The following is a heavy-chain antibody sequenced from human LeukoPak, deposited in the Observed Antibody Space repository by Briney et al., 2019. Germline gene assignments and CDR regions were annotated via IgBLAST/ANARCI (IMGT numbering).Heavy chain of an antibody. J-gene: IGHJ6*02. CDR3: ARHIVVVSANRHDYYYYGLDV. Sequence: SETLSLTCTVSGGSISSYYWGWIRQPPGKGLEWIGYISDSGSTKYNPSLKSRVTISGDTSKKQFSLKLSSVTAADTAVYYCARHIVVVSANRHDYYYYGLDVWGQGTTVTVSS. CDR2: ISDSGST. CDR1: GGSISSYY. D-gene: IGHD2-2*01. V-gene: IGHV4-59*08.